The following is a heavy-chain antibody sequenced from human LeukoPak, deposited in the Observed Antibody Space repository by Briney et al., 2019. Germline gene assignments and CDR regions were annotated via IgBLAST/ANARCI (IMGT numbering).Heavy chain of an antibody. CDR2: IESDASRT. V-gene: IGHV3-74*03. CDR3: VKGGHKLDIQTTRYYYGLDV. Sequence: TGGSLRLSCVASGFTLSDHWMYWVRQGPGKGLAHVSRIESDASRTTYADSVKGRFTISRDDAKNTMYLQMNSLRAEDTAVYYCVKGGHKLDIQTTRYYYGLDVWGQGTTVAVS. D-gene: IGHD5-12*01. CDR1: GFTLSDHW. J-gene: IGHJ6*02.